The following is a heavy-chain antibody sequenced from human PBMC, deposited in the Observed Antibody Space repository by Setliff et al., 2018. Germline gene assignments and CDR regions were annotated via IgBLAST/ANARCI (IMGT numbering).Heavy chain of an antibody. CDR3: RLAHCNDTSCEEALDY. CDR1: GGSIDSSF. J-gene: IGHJ4*02. D-gene: IGHD2-2*01. Sequence: PSETLSLTCTVSGGSIDSSFWNWIRQSPEKGLEWIGYKSTRGDTNSNPSLRSRLTMSVDKSKNQFSLKLKSVTAADTAVYYFRLAHCNDTSCEEALDYWSQGTLVTVSS. V-gene: IGHV4-4*08. CDR2: KSTRGDT.